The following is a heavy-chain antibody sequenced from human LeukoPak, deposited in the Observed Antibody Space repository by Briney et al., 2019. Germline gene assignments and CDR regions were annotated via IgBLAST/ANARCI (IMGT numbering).Heavy chain of an antibody. CDR1: GGSISSSSYY. V-gene: IGHV4-39*07. CDR3: ARASHDYGDYSHFDY. Sequence: SETLSLTCTVSGGSISSSSYYWGWIRQPPGKGLEWIGSIYYSGNTYYNPSLKSRVTISVDTSKNQFSLKLSSVTAADTAVYYCARASHDYGDYSHFDYWGQGTLVTVSS. J-gene: IGHJ4*02. CDR2: IYYSGNT. D-gene: IGHD4-17*01.